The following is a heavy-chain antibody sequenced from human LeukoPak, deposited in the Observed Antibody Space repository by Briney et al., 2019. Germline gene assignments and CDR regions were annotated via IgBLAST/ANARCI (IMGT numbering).Heavy chain of an antibody. Sequence: PGGSLRLSCAAPGFTFSSYGMHWVRQAPGKGLEWVAVISYDGSNKYYADSVKGRFTISRDNSKNTLYLQMNSLRAEDTAVYYCAKEFIRPPVAAAGNYYYMDVWGKGTTVTVSS. D-gene: IGHD6-13*01. J-gene: IGHJ6*03. V-gene: IGHV3-30*18. CDR1: GFTFSSYG. CDR2: ISYDGSNK. CDR3: AKEFIRPPVAAAGNYYYMDV.